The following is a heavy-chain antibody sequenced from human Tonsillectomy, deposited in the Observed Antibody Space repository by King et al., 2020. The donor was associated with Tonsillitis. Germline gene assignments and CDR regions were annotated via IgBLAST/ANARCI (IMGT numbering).Heavy chain of an antibody. J-gene: IGHJ4*02. Sequence: VQLVESGGGVVQPGRSLRLSCTASGFTFSSYTIHWVRQAPGKGLEWVAVISFDGSRKYYPDSVKGRFTISRVNSRNTLNLQMNSLRPEDTAVYYCARDRGSASFDYWGQGTLVTFSS. D-gene: IGHD2-15*01. V-gene: IGHV3-30-3*01. CDR1: GFTFSSYT. CDR3: ARDRGSASFDY. CDR2: ISFDGSRK.